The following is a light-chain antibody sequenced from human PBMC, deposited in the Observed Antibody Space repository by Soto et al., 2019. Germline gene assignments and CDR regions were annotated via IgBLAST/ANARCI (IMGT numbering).Light chain of an antibody. CDR3: AAWDYSLNAFV. J-gene: IGLJ1*01. Sequence: QSVLTQPPSASGTPGQRVTISCSGSSSNIGGNTVNWYQQLPGTAPKLLIYGNDQRPSGVPDRFSGSKSGTSASLAISGLQSEDEGDYYCAAWDYSLNAFVFGTGAKLTVL. CDR1: SSNIGGNT. V-gene: IGLV1-44*01. CDR2: GND.